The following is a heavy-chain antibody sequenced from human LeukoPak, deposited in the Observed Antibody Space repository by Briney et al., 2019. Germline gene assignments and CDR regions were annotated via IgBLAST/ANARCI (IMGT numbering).Heavy chain of an antibody. J-gene: IGHJ4*02. CDR2: ISISGDTT. V-gene: IGHV3-23*01. D-gene: IGHD4-17*01. Sequence: GGSLRLSCGASGFTFSSHAMTWVRQAPGKGLEWVSAISISGDTTYYADAVKGRFTISRDNSKNTVYLQMNSLRAEDTAVYYCANEIRPNDYWGQGTLVTASS. CDR3: ANEIRPNDY. CDR1: GFTFSSHA.